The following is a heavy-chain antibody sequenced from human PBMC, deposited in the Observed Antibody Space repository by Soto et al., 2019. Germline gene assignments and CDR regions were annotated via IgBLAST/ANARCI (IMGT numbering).Heavy chain of an antibody. D-gene: IGHD6-19*01. Sequence: PGGSLRLSCAASGFTFSTYAMIWVRQAPGKGLEWVSVITGSGGSTYYADSVKGRFTISRDNSKNTLYLQMNSLRAEDTAVYYCARDLVAVAGGNYYYYYGMDVWGQGTTVTVSS. CDR3: ARDLVAVAGGNYYYYYGMDV. J-gene: IGHJ6*02. V-gene: IGHV3-23*01. CDR2: ITGSGGST. CDR1: GFTFSTYA.